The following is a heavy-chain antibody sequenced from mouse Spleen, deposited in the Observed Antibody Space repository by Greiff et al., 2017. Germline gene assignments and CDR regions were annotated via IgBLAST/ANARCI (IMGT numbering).Heavy chain of an antibody. CDR2: ISSGGSYT. V-gene: IGHV5-6-4*01. CDR3: TREGARLQFAY. J-gene: IGHJ3*01. D-gene: IGHD1-2*01. Sequence: EVKLVESGGGLVKPGGSLKLSCAASGFTFSSYTMSWVRQTPEKRLEWVATISSGGSYTYYPDSVKGRFTISRDNAKNTLYLQMSSLKSEDTAMYYCTREGARLQFAYWGQGTLVTVSA. CDR1: GFTFSSYT.